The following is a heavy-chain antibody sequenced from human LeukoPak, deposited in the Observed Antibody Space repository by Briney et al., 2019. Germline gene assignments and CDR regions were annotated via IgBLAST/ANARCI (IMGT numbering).Heavy chain of an antibody. J-gene: IGHJ4*02. V-gene: IGHV4-59*05. CDR3: ARLRNYDILTGYLGYFDY. D-gene: IGHD3-9*01. CDR2: IYYSGST. Sequence: SETLSLTCTVSGGSISSYDWSWIRQPPGKGLEWIGSIYYSGSTYYNPSLKSRVTISVDTSKNQFSLKLSSVTAADTAVYYCARLRNYDILTGYLGYFDYWGQGTLVTVSS. CDR1: GGSISSYD.